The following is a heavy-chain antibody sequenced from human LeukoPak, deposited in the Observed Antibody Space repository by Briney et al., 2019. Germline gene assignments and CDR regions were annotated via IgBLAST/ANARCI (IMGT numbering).Heavy chain of an antibody. Sequence: PSETLSLTCTVSGDSISGYYWSWIRQPPGKRLEWFGHIYYRGGTNYNPSLKSRVTMSVDTSKNHFSLKLTSVTAADTAVYYCGRLQPGNGHGDYGYYGMDVWGQGTTVTVSS. CDR3: GRLQPGNGHGDYGYYGMDV. CDR2: IYYRGGT. V-gene: IGHV4-59*12. J-gene: IGHJ6*02. CDR1: GDSISGYY. D-gene: IGHD7-27*01.